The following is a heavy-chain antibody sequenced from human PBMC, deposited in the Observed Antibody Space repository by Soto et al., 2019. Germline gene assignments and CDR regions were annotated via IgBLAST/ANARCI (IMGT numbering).Heavy chain of an antibody. CDR3: AKAPSGWDGMDV. Sequence: GGSRLSCAASGFTFSTYAMSWVRQAPGKGLEWVSAISDSGDSAYYADSVKGRFTISRDNSKNTLYLQMTSLRAEDTAVYYCAKAPSGWDGMDVWGQGTTVTV. V-gene: IGHV3-23*01. CDR2: ISDSGDSA. J-gene: IGHJ6*02. CDR1: GFTFSTYA. D-gene: IGHD6-19*01.